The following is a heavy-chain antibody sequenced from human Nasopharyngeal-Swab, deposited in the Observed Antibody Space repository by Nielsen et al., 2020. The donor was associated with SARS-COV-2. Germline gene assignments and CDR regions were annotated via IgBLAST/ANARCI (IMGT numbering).Heavy chain of an antibody. D-gene: IGHD3-3*01. CDR3: ARDTIFGLALYYYYGLGV. Sequence: KISCKGSGYSFTSYWIGWVRQMPGKGLEWMGGINPNFGTTNYAHKFQDRAKITADQSTRTAYMELSSLRSDDTAVYYCARDTIFGLALYYYYGLGVWGQGTTVTVSS. CDR2: INPNFGTT. V-gene: IGHV1-69*01. CDR1: GYSFTSYW. J-gene: IGHJ6*02.